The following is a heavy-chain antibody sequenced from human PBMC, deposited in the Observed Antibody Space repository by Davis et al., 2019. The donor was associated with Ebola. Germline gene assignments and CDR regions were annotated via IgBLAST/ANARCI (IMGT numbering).Heavy chain of an antibody. CDR1: GFTFSNYA. CDR2: ISSSSSTI. Sequence: GESLKISCAASGFTFSNYAMNWVRQAPGKGLEWVSYISSSSSTIYYADSVKGRFTISRDNAKNSLYLQMNSLRDEDTAVYYCARDSAGAIHDAFDIWGQGTMVTVSS. V-gene: IGHV3-48*02. J-gene: IGHJ3*02. D-gene: IGHD1-26*01. CDR3: ARDSAGAIHDAFDI.